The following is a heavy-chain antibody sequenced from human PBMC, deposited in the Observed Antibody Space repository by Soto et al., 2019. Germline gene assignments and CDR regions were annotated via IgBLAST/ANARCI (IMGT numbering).Heavy chain of an antibody. CDR1: GFTFSSYS. D-gene: IGHD1-26*01. J-gene: IGHJ6*02. Sequence: GGSLRLSCAASGFTFSSYSMNWVRQAPGKGLEWVSYISSSSSTIYYVDSVKGRFTISRDNAKNSLYLQMNSLRDEDTAVYYCARSPYSGSSPSYGMDVWGQGTTVTVSS. CDR3: ARSPYSGSSPSYGMDV. V-gene: IGHV3-48*02. CDR2: ISSSSSTI.